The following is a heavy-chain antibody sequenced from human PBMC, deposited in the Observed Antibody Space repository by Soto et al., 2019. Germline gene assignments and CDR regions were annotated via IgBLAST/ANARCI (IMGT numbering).Heavy chain of an antibody. CDR2: INPNSGGT. D-gene: IGHD6-13*01. J-gene: IGHJ6*02. Sequence: QVQLVQSGAEVKKPGASVKVSCKASGYTFTGYYMHWVRQAPGQGLEWMGWINPNSGGTNYAQKFQGWVTMTRDTSISTAYMELSRLRSDDTAVYYCARDGYSSSWTSYYYYGMDVWGQGTTVTVSS. V-gene: IGHV1-2*04. CDR1: GYTFTGYY. CDR3: ARDGYSSSWTSYYYYGMDV.